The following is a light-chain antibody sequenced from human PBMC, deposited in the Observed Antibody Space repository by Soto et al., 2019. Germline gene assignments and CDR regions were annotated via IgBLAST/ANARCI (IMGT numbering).Light chain of an antibody. V-gene: IGKV3-20*01. CDR3: QQYGSSPIT. CDR1: QSVSSSY. Sequence: EIVLTQSPGTLSLSPGERATLSCRASQSVSSSYLAWYQQKPGQAPRLLMYGASSRATGIPDRFSGTVSGTDFTLTISRLEPEDFAVYYCQQYGSSPITFGQGKRL. CDR2: GAS. J-gene: IGKJ5*01.